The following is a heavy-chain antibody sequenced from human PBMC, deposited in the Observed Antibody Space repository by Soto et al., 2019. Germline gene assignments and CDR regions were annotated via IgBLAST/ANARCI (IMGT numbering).Heavy chain of an antibody. J-gene: IGHJ3*01. V-gene: IGHV3-53*01. CDR1: GLTVSGTKY. CDR2: LYDVFGS. D-gene: IGHD1-1*01. CDR3: ASWHEREHAYDV. Sequence: DVQLVESGGGLIQPGESLRLSCAAFGLTVSGTKYVAWFRQAPGKGLEWVSALYDVFGSFYADSVKGRFTTSSDRSKSTVYLQMNDLRPDDTAVYYCASWHEREHAYDVWGQGTTVIVSS.